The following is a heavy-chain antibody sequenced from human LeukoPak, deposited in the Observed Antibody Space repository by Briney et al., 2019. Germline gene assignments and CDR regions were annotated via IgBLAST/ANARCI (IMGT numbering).Heavy chain of an antibody. CDR1: GFTFSSYW. CDR3: ARDLVSYDSSGYYSD. Sequence: TGGSLRLSCAASGFTFSSYWMNWVRQAPGKGLEWVANIKQDGSEKYYVDSVKGRFTISRDNAKNSLYPQMNSLRAEDTAVYYCARDLVSYDSSGYYSDWGQGTLVTVSS. D-gene: IGHD3-22*01. J-gene: IGHJ4*02. V-gene: IGHV3-7*01. CDR2: IKQDGSEK.